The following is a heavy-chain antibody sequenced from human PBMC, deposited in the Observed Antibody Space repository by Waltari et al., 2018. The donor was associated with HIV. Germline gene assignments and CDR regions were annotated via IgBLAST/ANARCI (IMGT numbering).Heavy chain of an antibody. V-gene: IGHV3-64*01. Sequence: EVQLVESGGGLVQPGGSRRLSCAASGFTFSSYAMTWVRQAPGKGLEYVSAISSNGGSTYYANSVKGRFTISRDNSKNTLYLQMGSLRAEDMAVYYCARDAPFLEWLLVIWGQGTTVTVSS. D-gene: IGHD3-3*02. CDR2: ISSNGGST. J-gene: IGHJ6*02. CDR3: ARDAPFLEWLLVI. CDR1: GFTFSSYA.